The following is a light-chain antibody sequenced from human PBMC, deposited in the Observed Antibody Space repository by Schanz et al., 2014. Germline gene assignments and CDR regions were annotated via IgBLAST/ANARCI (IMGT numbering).Light chain of an antibody. J-gene: IGKJ3*01. CDR3: QQRSNWPSLFT. V-gene: IGKV3-15*01. CDR1: QSISSN. Sequence: EIVMTQSPGTLSVSPGERATLSCSAGQSISSNLAWYQHKTGQAPRLLIYGASTRATGIPARFSGSGSGTEFTLTISSLQSEDFAVYYCQQRSNWPSLFTFGPGTKVDIK. CDR2: GAS.